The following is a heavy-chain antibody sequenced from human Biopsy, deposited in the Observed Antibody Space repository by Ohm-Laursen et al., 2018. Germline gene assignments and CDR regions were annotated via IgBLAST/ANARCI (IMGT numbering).Heavy chain of an antibody. CDR1: GYSFTSYY. D-gene: IGHD6-19*01. Sequence: ASVKVSCKASGYSFTSYYMHWVRRAPGQGLEWMGMINPSGSTTSYPQIFQGRVTMTRDTSKSTVYMELSSLRPADTAVYFCARNTGWYGDLYYFDYWGQGTLVTVSS. CDR3: ARNTGWYGDLYYFDY. CDR2: INPSGSTT. J-gene: IGHJ4*02. V-gene: IGHV1-46*01.